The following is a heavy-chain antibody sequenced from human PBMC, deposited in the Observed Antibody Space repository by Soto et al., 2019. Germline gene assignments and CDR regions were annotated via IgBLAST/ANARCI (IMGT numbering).Heavy chain of an antibody. V-gene: IGHV5-51*01. CDR3: ERPRWTSGYCSGGTCPGAFDI. CDR2: IYPGDSDT. Sequence: PGESLKISCKGSGNSFTTYWIGWVRQMPGKGLEWMGIIYPGDSDTRYSPSFQGQVTISADKSISTAYLQWSSLKASDSAIYYCERPRWTSGYCSGGTCPGAFDIWGQGTMVTVSS. J-gene: IGHJ3*02. D-gene: IGHD2-15*01. CDR1: GNSFTTYW.